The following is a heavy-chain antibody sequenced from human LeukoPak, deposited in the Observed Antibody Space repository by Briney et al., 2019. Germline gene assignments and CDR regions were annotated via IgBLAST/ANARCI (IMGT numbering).Heavy chain of an antibody. D-gene: IGHD3-10*01. CDR1: GGSISIYY. Sequence: SETLSLTCTVYGGSISIYYWSWIRQPPGKGLEWIWYIYTSGSTNYNPPLKSRVTISVDTTKHQFSLNLTSSTTADTAVYYCARHVNWNYWITMVRGPVAGAFDIWGQRTMVNVSS. V-gene: IGHV4-4*09. CDR2: IYTSGST. CDR3: ARHVNWNYWITMVRGPVAGAFDI. J-gene: IGHJ3*02.